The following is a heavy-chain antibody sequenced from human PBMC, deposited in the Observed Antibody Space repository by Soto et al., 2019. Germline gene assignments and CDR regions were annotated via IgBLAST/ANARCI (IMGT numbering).Heavy chain of an antibody. V-gene: IGHV3-23*01. J-gene: IGHJ5*02. CDR2: ISGRGGST. Sequence: PGGSLRLSCAASGFAFSSYAMSWVRQAPGKGLKWVSGISGRGGSTYYADSVKGRFTISRDNSKNTMYLQMNSLSAEDTAVYYCARGDDSNDGCWFDPWGQGXLVTVSS. D-gene: IGHD1-1*01. CDR3: ARGDDSNDGCWFDP. CDR1: GFAFSSYA.